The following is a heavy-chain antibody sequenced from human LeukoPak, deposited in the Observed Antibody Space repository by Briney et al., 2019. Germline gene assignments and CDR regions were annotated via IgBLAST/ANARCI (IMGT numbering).Heavy chain of an antibody. CDR1: GGSISSSSYY. CDR2: IYYSGST. CDR3: ARAPRGSGYDQIESDY. Sequence: SETLSLTCTVSGGSISSSSYYWGWIRQPPGKGLEWIGSIYYSGSTYYNPSLKSRVTISVDTSKNQFSLKLSSVTAADTAVYYCARAPRGSGYDQIESDYWGQGTLVTVSS. J-gene: IGHJ4*02. D-gene: IGHD5-12*01. V-gene: IGHV4-39*07.